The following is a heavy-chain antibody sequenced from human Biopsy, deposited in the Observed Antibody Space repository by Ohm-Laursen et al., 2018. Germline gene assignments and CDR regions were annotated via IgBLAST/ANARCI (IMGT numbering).Heavy chain of an antibody. J-gene: IGHJ2*01. D-gene: IGHD4-11*01. CDR1: GFTFTTYG. CDR2: ISYDGSGE. Sequence: SLRLSCSASGFTFTTYGMHWVRQAPGKGLEWVAVISYDGSGEYYADSLQGRFIISRDNPKNTVDLQMNSLRAEDTAVYFCARDGKRWDYSTYFSWHFDLWGRGTLVTVSS. CDR3: ARDGKRWDYSTYFSWHFDL. V-gene: IGHV3-30*03.